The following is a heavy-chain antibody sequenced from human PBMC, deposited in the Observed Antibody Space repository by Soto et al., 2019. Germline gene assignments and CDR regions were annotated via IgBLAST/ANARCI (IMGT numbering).Heavy chain of an antibody. CDR3: ACSNSGYVAHY. Sequence: SLRLSCAASGFTFSSYAMSWVRQAPGKGLEWVSAISGSGGSTYYADSVKGRFTISRDNSKNTLYLQMNSLRAEDTAVYYCACSNSGYVAHYWGQGTLVTVSS. V-gene: IGHV3-23*01. J-gene: IGHJ4*02. D-gene: IGHD5-12*01. CDR2: ISGSGGST. CDR1: GFTFSSYA.